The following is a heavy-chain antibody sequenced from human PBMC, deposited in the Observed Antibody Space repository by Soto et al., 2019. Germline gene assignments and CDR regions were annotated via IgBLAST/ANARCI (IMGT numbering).Heavy chain of an antibody. J-gene: IGHJ6*03. CDR2: IYYSGST. V-gene: IGHV4-39*01. CDR3: AGGGSIVVATPRDMDV. Sequence: SETLSLTCTVSGGSISSSSYYWGWIRQPPGKGLEWIGSIYYSGSTYYNPSLKSRVTISVDTSKNQFSLKLSSVTAADTAVYYCAGGGSIVVATPRDMDVWGKDNTLPISS. CDR1: GGSISSSSYY. D-gene: IGHD3-22*01.